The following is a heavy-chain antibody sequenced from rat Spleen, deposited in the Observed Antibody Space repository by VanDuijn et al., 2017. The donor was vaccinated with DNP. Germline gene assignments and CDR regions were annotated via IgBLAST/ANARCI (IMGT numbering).Heavy chain of an antibody. CDR1: GFTFSDYN. J-gene: IGHJ2*01. Sequence: EVQLVESGGGLVQPGRSLKLSCAASGFTFSDYNMAWVRQAPKKGLEWVATISYDGSSTYYRDSVKGRFTISRDNAKSTLYLQMDSLRSEDTATYYCARHYDYGYNPFDYWGQGVMVTVSS. V-gene: IGHV5-7*01. CDR3: ARHYDYGYNPFDY. CDR2: ISYDGSST. D-gene: IGHD1-9*01.